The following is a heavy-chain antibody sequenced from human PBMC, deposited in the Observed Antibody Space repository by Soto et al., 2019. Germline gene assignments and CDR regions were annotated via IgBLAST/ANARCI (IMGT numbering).Heavy chain of an antibody. Sequence: ASGKVSCKASGYTFTSYGISWVRQAPGQGLEWMGWISAYNGNTNYAQKLQGRVTMTTDTSTSTAYMELRSLRSDDTAVYYCARFGPITMVRGASLQFRNYYYYGMDVWGQGTTVTVSS. CDR1: GYTFTSYG. D-gene: IGHD3-10*01. V-gene: IGHV1-18*04. J-gene: IGHJ6*02. CDR3: ARFGPITMVRGASLQFRNYYYYGMDV. CDR2: ISAYNGNT.